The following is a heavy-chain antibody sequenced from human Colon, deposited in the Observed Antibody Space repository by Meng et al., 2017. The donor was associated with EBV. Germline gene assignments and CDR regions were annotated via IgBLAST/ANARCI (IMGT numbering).Heavy chain of an antibody. D-gene: IGHD3-10*01. CDR3: ARGTPGRSYSDY. CDR2: FVNNVDT. Sequence: VHLLQAGVEVKKPGASVSVSCEASCNTFASYGISWLRQAPGQGLEWMGWFVNNVDTYSAQKFQGRVTMTTDTHTSTAFMELRSLRSDDTAVYYCARGTPGRSYSDYWGQGTLVTVSS. CDR1: CNTFASYG. V-gene: IGHV1-18*01. J-gene: IGHJ4*02.